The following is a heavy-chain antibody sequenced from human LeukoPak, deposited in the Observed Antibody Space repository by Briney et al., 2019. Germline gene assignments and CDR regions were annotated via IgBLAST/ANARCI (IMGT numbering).Heavy chain of an antibody. J-gene: IGHJ3*02. D-gene: IGHD1-26*01. V-gene: IGHV4-59*08. CDR2: IYYSGST. Sequence: PSETLSLTCTVSGGSISSFYWSWIRQPAGKGLEWIGYIYYSGSTNYNPSLKSRVTISVDTSKNQFSLKLSSVTAADTAVYYCARIPVGATIGAFDIWGQGTMVTVSS. CDR3: ARIPVGATIGAFDI. CDR1: GGSISSFY.